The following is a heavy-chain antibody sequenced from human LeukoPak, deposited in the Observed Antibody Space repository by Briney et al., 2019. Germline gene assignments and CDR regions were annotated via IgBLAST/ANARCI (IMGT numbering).Heavy chain of an antibody. J-gene: IGHJ4*02. D-gene: IGHD2-2*01. CDR1: GFTFSSYA. Sequence: GGSLRLSCAASGFTFSSYAMSWVRQAPGKGLEWVSAISGSGGSTYYADSVEGRFTISRDNSKNTLYLQMNSLRAEDTAVYYCAKAAESIVVVPAAFDYWGQGTLVTVSS. CDR3: AKAAESIVVVPAAFDY. CDR2: ISGSGGST. V-gene: IGHV3-23*01.